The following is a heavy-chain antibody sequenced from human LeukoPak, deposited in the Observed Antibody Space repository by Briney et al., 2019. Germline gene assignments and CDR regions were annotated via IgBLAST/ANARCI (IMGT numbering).Heavy chain of an antibody. CDR2: ISYDGSNK. CDR1: GSTFSSYG. D-gene: IGHD1-14*01. J-gene: IGHJ4*02. V-gene: IGHV3-30*18. Sequence: PGGSLRLSCAASGSTFSSYGMHWVRQAPGKGLEWVAVISYDGSNKYYADSVKGRFTISRDNSKNTLYLQMNSLRAEDTAVYYCAKEEVSADFDYLGQGTLVTVSS. CDR3: AKEEVSADFDY.